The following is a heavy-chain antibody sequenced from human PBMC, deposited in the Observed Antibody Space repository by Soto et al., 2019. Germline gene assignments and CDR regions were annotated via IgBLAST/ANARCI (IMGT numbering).Heavy chain of an antibody. CDR3: VRDGSKTLRDWFDP. V-gene: IGHV4-4*07. CDR1: GGSISKFY. CDR2: VYATGTT. Sequence: QVQLQESGPGVVKSSETLSLSCSVSGGSISKFYWSWIRKTAGKGLEWMGRVYATGTTDYNPSLRSRVTMSVDISKKTFSLRLTSVTAADTGVYYCVRDGSKTLRDWFDPWGQGKLVTVSS. J-gene: IGHJ5*02.